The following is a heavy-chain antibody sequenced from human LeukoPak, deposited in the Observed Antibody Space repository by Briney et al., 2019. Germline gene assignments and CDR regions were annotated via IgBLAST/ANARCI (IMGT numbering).Heavy chain of an antibody. J-gene: IGHJ4*02. D-gene: IGHD3-16*02. CDR1: GVSISRYY. CDR2: IYYIGST. CDR3: ARHRQTFYDYVGGNYRFYFDY. Sequence: SETLSLTCTVSGVSISRYYWSWIRQPPGKGLEWIGYIYYIGSTNYNPSLKSRGTISVDTSKNQFYLKMSSVSAADTAVYYCARHRQTFYDYVGGNYRFYFDYWGQGTLVTVSS. V-gene: IGHV4-59*01.